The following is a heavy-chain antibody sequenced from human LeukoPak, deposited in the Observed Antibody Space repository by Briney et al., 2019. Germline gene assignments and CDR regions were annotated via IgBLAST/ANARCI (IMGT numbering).Heavy chain of an antibody. CDR3: ARRERFDYYMDV. J-gene: IGHJ6*03. V-gene: IGHV3-9*01. CDR2: ISWNSGSI. CDR1: GFTFDDYA. D-gene: IGHD3-16*01. Sequence: GGSLRPSCAASGFTFDDYAMHWVRQAPGKGLEWVSGISWNSGSIGYADSVKGRFTISRDNAKNSLYLQMNSLRAEDTALYYCARRERFDYYMDVWGKGTTVTVSS.